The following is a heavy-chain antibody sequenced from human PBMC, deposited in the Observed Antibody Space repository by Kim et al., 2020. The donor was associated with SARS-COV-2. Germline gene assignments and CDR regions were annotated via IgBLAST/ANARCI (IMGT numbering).Heavy chain of an antibody. J-gene: IGHJ4*02. CDR2: NT. V-gene: IGHV1-3*01. Sequence: NTKDSQKFEGRATITRETSARTAYMELSSLRSEETGVYYCARDFHMSFDYWGQGTLVTVSS. CDR3: ARDFHMSFDY.